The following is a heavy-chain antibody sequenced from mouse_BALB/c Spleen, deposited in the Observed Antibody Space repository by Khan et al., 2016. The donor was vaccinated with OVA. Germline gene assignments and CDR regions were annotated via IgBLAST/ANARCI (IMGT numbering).Heavy chain of an antibody. CDR1: GYTFTSYY. Sequence: QVQLQQSGAELVKPGASVKLSCRASGYTFTSYYMYWVKQRPGQGLEWIGELNPSNGDSNFNEKFRSRATLTVDKSSKTANMQLSSLTSEDSAVYCCIRSGYGAFAYWGQGTLVTVSA. J-gene: IGHJ3*01. CDR2: LNPSNGDS. CDR3: IRSGYGAFAY. V-gene: IGHV1S81*02. D-gene: IGHD1-1*02.